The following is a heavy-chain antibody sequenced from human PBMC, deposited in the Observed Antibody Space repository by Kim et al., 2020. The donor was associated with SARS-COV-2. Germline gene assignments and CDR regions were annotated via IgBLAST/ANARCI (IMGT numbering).Heavy chain of an antibody. V-gene: IGHV3-7*03. Sequence: GGSLRLSCAASGFTFSSYWMSWVRQAPGKGLEWVANIKQDGSEKYYEDSVKGRFTISRDNAKNSLYLQMNSLRAEDTAVYYCARGSWFGELTNAFDIWGQGTMVTVSS. J-gene: IGHJ3*02. D-gene: IGHD3-10*01. CDR3: ARGSWFGELTNAFDI. CDR2: IKQDGSEK. CDR1: GFTFSSYW.